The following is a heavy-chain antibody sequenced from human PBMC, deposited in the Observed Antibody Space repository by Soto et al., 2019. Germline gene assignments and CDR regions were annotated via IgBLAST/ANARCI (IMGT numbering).Heavy chain of an antibody. V-gene: IGHV1-2*02. CDR1: GYTFIDYY. CDR3: ARPPGYISDWYYFDL. J-gene: IGHJ4*02. CDR2: ISPKSGAT. D-gene: IGHD3-9*01. Sequence: ASVKVSCKASGYTFIDYYMHWVRQAPGQGFEWLGRISPKSGATNYAQKFQGRVTMTWDTSLNTAYMELSSLISEDTAVYHCARPPGYISDWYYFDLWGQGTLVTVSS.